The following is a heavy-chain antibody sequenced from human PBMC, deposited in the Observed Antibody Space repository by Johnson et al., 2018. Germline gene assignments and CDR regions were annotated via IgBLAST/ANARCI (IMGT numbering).Heavy chain of an antibody. Sequence: QVQLQESGPGLVKPSETLSLTCTVSGASISSYYWSWIRQPPGKGLEWIGSMFYTGTTNYNPSLKSRITMSVDPSKNQFSLRLGSVTAADTAVYYCARYSSSRADYYYYYMDVWGKGSTVTVSS. J-gene: IGHJ6*03. CDR3: ARYSSSRADYYYYYMDV. D-gene: IGHD6-13*01. V-gene: IGHV4-59*01. CDR2: MFYTGTT. CDR1: GASISSYY.